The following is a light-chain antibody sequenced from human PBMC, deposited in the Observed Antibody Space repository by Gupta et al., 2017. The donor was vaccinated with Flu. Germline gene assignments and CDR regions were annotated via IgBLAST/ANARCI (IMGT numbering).Light chain of an antibody. CDR1: TSNIESNT. V-gene: IGLV1-44*01. Sequence: QSVLTQPPSTSGTPGQRVTISCSGSTSNIESNTVNWYQQLPGTAPKLLIYTNNQRPSGVPDRCSGSKSGTSASLAISGLQSEDEADYYCGAWDDILNRPVFGGGTKLTVL. CDR3: GAWDDILNRPV. J-gene: IGLJ3*02. CDR2: TNN.